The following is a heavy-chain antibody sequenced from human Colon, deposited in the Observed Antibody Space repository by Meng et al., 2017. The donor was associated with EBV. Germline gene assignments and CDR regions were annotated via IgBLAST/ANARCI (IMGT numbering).Heavy chain of an antibody. CDR3: ARDRGGLGAFDY. J-gene: IGHJ4*02. Sequence: QVQLQQWGAGLLKPSETLSITCDVYGGSFSNSYWSWIRQPPGKRLEWIGYIYYSGSTYYNPSLKSRVTISVDTSKNQFSLKLSSVTAADTAVYYCARDRGGLGAFDYWGQGTLVTVSS. D-gene: IGHD5-12*01. CDR1: GGSFSNSY. V-gene: IGHV4-34*01. CDR2: IYYSGST.